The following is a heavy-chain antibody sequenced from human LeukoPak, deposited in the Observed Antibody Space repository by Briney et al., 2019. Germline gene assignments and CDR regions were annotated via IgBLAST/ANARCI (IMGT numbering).Heavy chain of an antibody. J-gene: IGHJ6*02. V-gene: IGHV3-21*01. D-gene: IGHD4-11*01. CDR3: ARGDAYSNYYYGMDV. Sequence: GGSLRLSCAASGFTFSSYSMNWVRQAPGKGLEWVSSISSSSSYIYYADSVKGRFTISRDNSKNTLYLQMNSLRAEDTAVYYCARGDAYSNYYYGMDVWGQGTTVTVSS. CDR2: ISSSSSYI. CDR1: GFTFSSYS.